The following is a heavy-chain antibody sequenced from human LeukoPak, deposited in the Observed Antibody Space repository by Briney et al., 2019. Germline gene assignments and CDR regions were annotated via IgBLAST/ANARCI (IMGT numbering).Heavy chain of an antibody. Sequence: GGSLRLSCAASGFPFSSYVMHSVRQAPGKGLEWVAVISYDGGNKYYADSVKGRFTISRDNSKNTLYLQMNSLRSDDTAVYYCAKDYYDFWSGGYYYYYGMDVWGQGTTVTVSS. V-gene: IGHV3-30*18. J-gene: IGHJ6*02. D-gene: IGHD3-3*01. CDR3: AKDYYDFWSGGYYYYYGMDV. CDR1: GFPFSSYV. CDR2: ISYDGGNK.